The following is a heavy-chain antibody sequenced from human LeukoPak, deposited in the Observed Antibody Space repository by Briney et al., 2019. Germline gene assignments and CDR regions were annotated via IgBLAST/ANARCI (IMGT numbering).Heavy chain of an antibody. Sequence: PGGSLRLSCAVSGDSFSSYEKHWVRQAPGEGLEWVSYFSSSGDNIYYRYYVKGRFTISRENAKNSLYLQLNSLRAEDTAVYYCSRDRCMVGAPEAFDYWGQGSLVTVSS. CDR1: GDSFSSYE. D-gene: IGHD1-26*01. V-gene: IGHV3-48*03. J-gene: IGHJ4*02. CDR2: FSSSGDNI. CDR3: SRDRCMVGAPEAFDY.